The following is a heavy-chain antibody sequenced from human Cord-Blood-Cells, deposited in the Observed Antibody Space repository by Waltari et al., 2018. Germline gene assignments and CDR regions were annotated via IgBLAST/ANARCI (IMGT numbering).Heavy chain of an antibody. CDR1: GYTFTGHN. D-gene: IGHD1-7*01. CDR3: ATSGEDNWNYYFQH. J-gene: IGHJ1*01. V-gene: IGHV1-2*04. Sequence: QEQLVQSGAEVKTPADSVWASCTASGYTFTGHNMHWVRQAPGQGLEWMGWINPNSGGTNYAQKFQGWVTMTRDTSISTAYMELSRLRSDDTAVYYCATSGEDNWNYYFQHWGQGTLVTVSS. CDR2: INPNSGGT.